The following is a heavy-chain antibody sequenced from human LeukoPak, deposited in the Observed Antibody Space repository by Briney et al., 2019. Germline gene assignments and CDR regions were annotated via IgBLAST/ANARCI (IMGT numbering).Heavy chain of an antibody. CDR2: IYYSGST. J-gene: IGHJ4*02. Sequence: SETLSLTCTVSGGSISSSSYYWGWIRQPPGKGLEWLGSIYYSGSTYYNPSLRSRVTISVDTSKNQFSLKLSSVTAADTAVYYCARGYCSSTSCYIGAIDYWGQGTLVTVSS. CDR1: GGSISSSSYY. D-gene: IGHD2-2*02. V-gene: IGHV4-39*01. CDR3: ARGYCSSTSCYIGAIDY.